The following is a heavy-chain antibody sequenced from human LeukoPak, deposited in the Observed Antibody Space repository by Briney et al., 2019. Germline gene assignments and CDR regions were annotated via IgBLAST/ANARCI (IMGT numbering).Heavy chain of an antibody. Sequence: ASVKVSCKASGYTFTGYYMHWVRQAPGQGLEWMGWINAGNGNTKYSQEFQGRVTITRDTSASTAYMELSSLRSEDMAVYYCARGPPRIAANWFDPWGQGTLVTVSS. J-gene: IGHJ5*02. CDR3: ARGPPRIAANWFDP. D-gene: IGHD6-25*01. CDR1: GYTFTGYY. CDR2: INAGNGNT. V-gene: IGHV1-3*03.